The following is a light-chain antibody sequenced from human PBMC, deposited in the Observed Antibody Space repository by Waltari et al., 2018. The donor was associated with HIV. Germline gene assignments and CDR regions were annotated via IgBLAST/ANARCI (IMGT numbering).Light chain of an antibody. CDR2: EVT. J-gene: IGLJ2*01. V-gene: IGLV2-8*01. CDR3: ASYAGNNKLV. CDR1: SIDVGGHNY. Sequence: QSALTQPPPASGSPGQSVTISCTGTSIDVGGHNYVSWYQQHPGKAPRVMIYEVTKRPSGVPDRFSGSKSGNTASLTVSGLQAEDEADYYCASYAGNNKLVFGGGTKLTVL.